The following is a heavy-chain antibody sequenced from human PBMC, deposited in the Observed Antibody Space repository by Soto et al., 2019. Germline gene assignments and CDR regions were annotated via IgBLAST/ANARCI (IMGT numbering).Heavy chain of an antibody. Sequence: PGGSLRLSCAASGFTLRSHGMHWVRQAPGKGLEWVAVISYDGSYKDYADSVKGRFTISRDNSKNTLYLQMNSLRAEDTAVFYCARSSRWGDTHYGMDVWGHGTTVTVSS. CDR2: ISYDGSYK. D-gene: IGHD1-26*01. CDR3: ARSSRWGDTHYGMDV. V-gene: IGHV3-30*03. CDR1: GFTLRSHG. J-gene: IGHJ6*02.